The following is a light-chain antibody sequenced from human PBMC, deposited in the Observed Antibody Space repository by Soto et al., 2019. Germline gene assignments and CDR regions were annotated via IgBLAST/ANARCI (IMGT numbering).Light chain of an antibody. V-gene: IGKV3-15*01. CDR2: GAS. CDR1: QSLTSN. CDR3: QQYNDWPSHIT. J-gene: IGKJ3*01. Sequence: EMVMTQSPATLSVSPGERATLSCRASQSLTSNLAWYQQKPGQAPRLLIYGASTRATGIPARFSGSGSGTEFTLTISSLQSEDFAVYYCQQYNDWPSHITFGPGTRWIS.